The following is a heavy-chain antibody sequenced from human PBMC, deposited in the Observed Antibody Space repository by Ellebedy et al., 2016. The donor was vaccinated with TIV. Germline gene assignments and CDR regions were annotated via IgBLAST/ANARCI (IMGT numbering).Heavy chain of an antibody. V-gene: IGHV4-34*01. CDR1: GGSISSYY. J-gene: IGHJ4*02. Sequence: SETLSLTCTVSGGSISSYYWSWIRQPPGKGLEWIGEINHSGSTNYNPSLKSRVTVSVDTSKNQFSLKLSSVTAADTAVYYCARSGQYGGRIYWGQGTLVTVSS. CDR3: ARSGQYGGRIY. CDR2: INHSGST. D-gene: IGHD4-23*01.